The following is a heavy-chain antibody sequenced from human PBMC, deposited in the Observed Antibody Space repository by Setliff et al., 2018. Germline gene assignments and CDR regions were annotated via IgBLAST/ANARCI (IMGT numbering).Heavy chain of an antibody. CDR3: ARQGDVGS. D-gene: IGHD3-10*02. V-gene: IGHV4-59*08. CDR1: GGPISSYF. J-gene: IGHJ5*02. CDR2: ISHLGIT. Sequence: SETLSLTCTVSGGPISSYFWSWIRQPPGKGLEWIGYISHLGITSYNPSLKSRATISVDSSIRTAYMELTGLTSDDTAIYYCARQGDVGSWGQGTLVTVSS.